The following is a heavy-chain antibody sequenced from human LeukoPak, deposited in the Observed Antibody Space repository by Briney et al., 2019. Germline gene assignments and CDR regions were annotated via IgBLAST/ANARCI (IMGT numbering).Heavy chain of an antibody. CDR1: GGSISSYY. CDR3: ARDQGNYDFWSGYAVTSDNPNDAFDI. D-gene: IGHD3-3*01. V-gene: IGHV4-59*01. CDR2: IYYSGST. J-gene: IGHJ3*02. Sequence: SETLSLTCTVSGGSISSYYWSWIRQPPGKGLEWIGYIYYSGSTNYNPSLKSRITISVDTSKNQFSLKLSSVTAADTAVYYCARDQGNYDFWSGYAVTSDNPNDAFDIWGQGTMVTVSS.